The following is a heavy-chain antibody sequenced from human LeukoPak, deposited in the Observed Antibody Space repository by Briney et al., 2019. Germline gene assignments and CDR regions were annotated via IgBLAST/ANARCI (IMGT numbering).Heavy chain of an antibody. CDR3: AKDRLAFGELLYRALKSYYMDV. CDR1: GFTLSSYA. Sequence: GGSLRLSCAASGFTLSSYAMSWVRPAPGEGLEWVSAISGSGGSTYYADSVKGRFTISRDNSKNTLYLQMNSLRAEDTAVYYCAKDRLAFGELLYRALKSYYMDVWGKGTTVTVSS. V-gene: IGHV3-23*01. J-gene: IGHJ6*03. D-gene: IGHD3-10*01. CDR2: ISGSGGST.